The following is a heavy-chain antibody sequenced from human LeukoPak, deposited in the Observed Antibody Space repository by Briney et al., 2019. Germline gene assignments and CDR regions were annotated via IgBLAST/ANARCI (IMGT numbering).Heavy chain of an antibody. CDR2: IIPIFGTA. Sequence: GASVKVSCKASGGTFSSYAISWVRQAPGQGLEWMGRIIPIFGTANYAQKFQGRVTITTDESTSTAYMELSSLRSEDTAVYYCARDPIYDFVWGSYRQQLYYFDYWGQGTLVTVSS. V-gene: IGHV1-69*05. D-gene: IGHD3-16*02. J-gene: IGHJ4*02. CDR3: ARDPIYDFVWGSYRQQLYYFDY. CDR1: GGTFSSYA.